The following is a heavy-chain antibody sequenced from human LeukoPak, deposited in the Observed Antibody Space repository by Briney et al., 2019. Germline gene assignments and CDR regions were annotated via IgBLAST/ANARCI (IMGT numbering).Heavy chain of an antibody. CDR1: NYSISSGYY. CDR3: AGTYSLYDPFDI. Sequence: PSETLSLTCTVSNYSISSGYYWAWIRQPPGKGLEWIGNIYHSGNTYYNPSLKSRVSLSVDTSENQFSLKLSSVTAADTAVDYCAGTYSLYDPFDIWGQGTMVTVSS. J-gene: IGHJ3*02. V-gene: IGHV4-38-2*02. D-gene: IGHD6-13*01. CDR2: IYHSGNT.